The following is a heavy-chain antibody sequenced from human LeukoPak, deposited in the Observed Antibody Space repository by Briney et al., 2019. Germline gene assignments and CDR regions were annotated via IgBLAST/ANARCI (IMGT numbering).Heavy chain of an antibody. CDR1: GGSISSYY. D-gene: IGHD3-22*01. CDR3: AGHYYDSSGYHYGMDV. Sequence: SETLSLTCTVSGGSISSYYWSWIRQPPGKGLEWIGYIYYSGSTNYNPSLKSRVTISVDTSKNQFSLELSSVTAAGTAVYYCAGHYYDSSGYHYGMDVWGQGTTVTVSS. J-gene: IGHJ6*02. V-gene: IGHV4-59*01. CDR2: IYYSGST.